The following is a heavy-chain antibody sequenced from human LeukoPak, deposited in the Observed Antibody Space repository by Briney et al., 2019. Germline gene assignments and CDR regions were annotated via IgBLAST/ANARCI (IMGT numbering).Heavy chain of an antibody. Sequence: PSETLSLTCTVSGGSISSYYWSWIRQPPGKGLEWIGYIYYSGSTNYNPSLKSRVTISVDTSKNQFSLKLSSVTAADTAVYYCARGITIFGVVPAWGQGTLVTVSS. V-gene: IGHV4-59*01. D-gene: IGHD3-3*01. CDR2: IYYSGST. CDR1: GGSISSYY. J-gene: IGHJ5*02. CDR3: ARGITIFGVVPA.